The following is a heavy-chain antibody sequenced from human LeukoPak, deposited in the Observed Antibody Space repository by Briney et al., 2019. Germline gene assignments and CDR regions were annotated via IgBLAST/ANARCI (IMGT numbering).Heavy chain of an antibody. D-gene: IGHD2-15*01. Sequence: ASVKVSCKPSGYTFTGYYIQWVRQAPGQGLEWMGWINPHSGGTNHAPKFQGRVSMTRDTSISTAYMELSRLRSDDTAVYYCARGVVAATFYYYMDVWGKGTTVTVSS. CDR3: ARGVVAATFYYYMDV. CDR1: GYTFTGYY. J-gene: IGHJ6*03. V-gene: IGHV1-2*02. CDR2: INPHSGGT.